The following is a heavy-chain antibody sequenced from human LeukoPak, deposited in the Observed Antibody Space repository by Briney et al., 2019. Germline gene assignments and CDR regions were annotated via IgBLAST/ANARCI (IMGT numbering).Heavy chain of an antibody. J-gene: IGHJ2*01. Sequence: PSETLSLTCTVSGGSISSYYWSWIRQPPGKGLEWIGYIYYSGRTNYNPSLKSPVTMSVDTSKNQFSLKLSSVTAADTAVYYCARRPDYGDYWYFDLWGRGTLVTVSS. V-gene: IGHV4-59*08. CDR1: GGSISSYY. CDR3: ARRPDYGDYWYFDL. CDR2: IYYSGRT. D-gene: IGHD4-17*01.